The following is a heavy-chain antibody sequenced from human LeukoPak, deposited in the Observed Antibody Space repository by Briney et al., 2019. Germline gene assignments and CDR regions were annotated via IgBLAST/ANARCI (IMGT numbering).Heavy chain of an antibody. V-gene: IGHV1-46*01. CDR3: AGDSNSSGFDY. Sequence: ASVKVSCKASGYTFTSYYMHWVRQAPGQGLEWMGIINPSGGSTSYAQKFQGRVTMTRDMSTSTVYMELSRLRSDDTAVYYCAGDSNSSGFDYWGQGTLVTVSS. CDR1: GYTFTSYY. D-gene: IGHD6-6*01. J-gene: IGHJ4*02. CDR2: INPSGGST.